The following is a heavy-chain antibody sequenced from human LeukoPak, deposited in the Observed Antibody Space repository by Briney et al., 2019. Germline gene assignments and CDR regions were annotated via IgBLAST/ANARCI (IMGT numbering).Heavy chain of an antibody. D-gene: IGHD6-13*01. CDR3: ASGGWVSLHY. V-gene: IGHV4-34*01. J-gene: IGHJ4*02. CDR2: INHSGST. Sequence: SETLSLTCAVYGGSFSGYSWSWIRQPPGKGLEWIGEINHSGSTNYNPSLKSRVTMSVDTSKNQISLKLSSVTAADTAVYYCASGGWVSLHYWGQGTLVTVSS. CDR1: GGSFSGYS.